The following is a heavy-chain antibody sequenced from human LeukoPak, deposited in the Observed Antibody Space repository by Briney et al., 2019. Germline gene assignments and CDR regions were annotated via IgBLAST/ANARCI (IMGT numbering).Heavy chain of an antibody. J-gene: IGHJ4*02. Sequence: PGGSLRLSCAASGFTFSIYGMHWVRQAPGKGLEWVAFIAHDGGNKNYADSVKGRFTISRDNSKNTLYLQMNSLRAEDTAVYYCAKGLRYSYPDYWGQGTLVTVSS. D-gene: IGHD5-18*01. V-gene: IGHV3-30*12. CDR2: IAHDGGNK. CDR1: GFTFSIYG. CDR3: AKGLRYSYPDY.